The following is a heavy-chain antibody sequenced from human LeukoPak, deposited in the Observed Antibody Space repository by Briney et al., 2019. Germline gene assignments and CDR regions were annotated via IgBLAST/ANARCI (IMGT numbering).Heavy chain of an antibody. J-gene: IGHJ4*02. CDR2: ISGTSNTI. Sequence: GGSLRLSCVGSGFTFSSYSMNWVRQAPGKGLEWVSYISGTSNTIYYDDSVKGRFTVSRDNAKNSLYLQMNSLRAEDTAVYYCAKTYSSGWYGVFDYWGQGTLVTVSS. D-gene: IGHD6-19*01. CDR3: AKTYSSGWYGVFDY. V-gene: IGHV3-48*01. CDR1: GFTFSSYS.